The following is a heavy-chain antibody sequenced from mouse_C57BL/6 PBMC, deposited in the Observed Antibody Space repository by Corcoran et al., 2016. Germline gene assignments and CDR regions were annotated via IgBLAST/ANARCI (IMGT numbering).Heavy chain of an antibody. D-gene: IGHD2-1*01. CDR1: GYTFTDYY. J-gene: IGHJ1*03. CDR3: ARGDGNYGYWYFDV. Sequence: EVQLQQSGPELVKPGASVKISCKASGYTFTDYYMNWVKQSHGKSLEWIGDINPNNGGTSYNQKFKGKATLTVDKSSSTAYMELRSLTSEDSAVYYCARGDGNYGYWYFDVWGTGTTVTVSS. CDR2: INPNNGGT. V-gene: IGHV1-26*01.